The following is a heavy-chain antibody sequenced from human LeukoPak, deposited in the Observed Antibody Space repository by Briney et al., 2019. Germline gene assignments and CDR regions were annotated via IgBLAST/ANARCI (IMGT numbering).Heavy chain of an antibody. CDR1: GFTVRRNS. CDR2: IKYDGRT. CDR3: VREGAHIAAVDNYFDY. J-gene: IGHJ4*02. Sequence: GGSLRLSCAASGFTVRRNSMSWVRQAPGKGLEWVSLIKYDGRTYYTDSVKGRFSISRDNSKNTLYLQMNSLRVDDTAVYYCVREGAHIAAVDNYFDYWGQGTLVTVSS. V-gene: IGHV3-66*01. D-gene: IGHD6-13*01.